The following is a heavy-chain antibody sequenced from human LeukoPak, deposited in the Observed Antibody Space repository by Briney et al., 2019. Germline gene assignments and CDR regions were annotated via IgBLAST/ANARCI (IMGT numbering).Heavy chain of an antibody. J-gene: IGHJ5*02. Sequence: SETLSLTCTVSGGSISSSIYYWGWIRQPPGKGLEWIGSIYYSGSTYYNPSLKSRVTISVDTSKNQFSLKLSSVTAADTAVYYCTRDAEISGYTWYNWFDPWGQGILVTVSS. CDR3: TRDAEISGYTWYNWFDP. CDR1: GGSISSSIYY. CDR2: IYYSGST. V-gene: IGHV4-39*07. D-gene: IGHD3-22*01.